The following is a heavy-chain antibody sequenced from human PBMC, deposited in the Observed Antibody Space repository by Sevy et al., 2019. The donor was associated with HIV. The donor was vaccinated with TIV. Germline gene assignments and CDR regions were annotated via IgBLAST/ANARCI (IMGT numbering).Heavy chain of an antibody. D-gene: IGHD2-2*01. Sequence: GGSLRLSCAASGFTFSNAWMSWVRQAPGKGLEWVGRIKSKTDGGTSDYAAPVKGRFTISRDDSKNTLYLQMNSLKTEDTAVYYCTTDQREDILVVPDDYRGQGTLVTVSS. CDR3: TTDQREDILVVPDDY. J-gene: IGHJ4*02. CDR2: IKSKTDGGTS. CDR1: GFTFSNAW. V-gene: IGHV3-15*01.